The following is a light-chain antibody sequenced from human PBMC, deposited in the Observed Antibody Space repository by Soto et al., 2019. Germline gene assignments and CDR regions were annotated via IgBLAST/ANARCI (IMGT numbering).Light chain of an antibody. CDR1: QSVSSY. V-gene: IGKV3-11*01. CDR2: DAS. J-gene: IGKJ3*01. CDR3: QQYNNWPFT. Sequence: EIVLTQSPATLSLSPGEIATLCFRASQSVSSYLAWYQQKPGQAPRLLIYDASNRATGIPARFSGSGSGTDITLTISSLEPEDFAVYYCQQYNNWPFTFGPGTKVDIK.